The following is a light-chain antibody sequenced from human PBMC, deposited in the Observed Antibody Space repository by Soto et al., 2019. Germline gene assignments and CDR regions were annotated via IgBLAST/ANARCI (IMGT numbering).Light chain of an antibody. CDR3: CSYTTSSTYV. V-gene: IGLV2-14*03. CDR1: SSDVGGYNY. Sequence: QSVLTQPASVSGSPGQSIGISCTGTSSDVGGYNYVSWYQQHPGKAPKLMIYDVNNRPSGVSNRFSGSKSGNTASLTISGLQAEDEADYYCCSYTTSSTYVFGTGTKVTVL. J-gene: IGLJ1*01. CDR2: DVN.